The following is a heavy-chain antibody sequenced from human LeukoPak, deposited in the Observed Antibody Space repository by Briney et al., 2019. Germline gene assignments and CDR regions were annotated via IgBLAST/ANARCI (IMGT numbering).Heavy chain of an antibody. CDR3: ASQPGDSSGYYPPIDY. J-gene: IGHJ4*02. V-gene: IGHV4-59*01. CDR1: GGSISTYY. CDR2: IYYSGST. Sequence: SETLSLTCSVSGGSISTYYWSWIRQPPGKGLEWIGYIYYSGSTNYNPSLKSRVTISGDTSKNQFSLKLSSVTAADTAVYYCASQPGDSSGYYPPIDYWGQGTLVTVSS. D-gene: IGHD3-22*01.